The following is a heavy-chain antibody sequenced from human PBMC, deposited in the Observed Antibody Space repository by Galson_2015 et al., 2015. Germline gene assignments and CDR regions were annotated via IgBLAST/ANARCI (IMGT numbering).Heavy chain of an antibody. Sequence: SVKVSCKASGYTFTSYAMHWVRQAPGQRLEWMGWINAGNGNTKYSQKFQGRVTITRDTSASTAYMELSSLRSEDTAVYYCARGTYDSSGYYYYYYGMDVWGQGTTVTVSS. CDR3: ARGTYDSSGYYYYYYGMDV. V-gene: IGHV1-3*01. CDR1: GYTFTSYA. CDR2: INAGNGNT. J-gene: IGHJ6*02. D-gene: IGHD3-22*01.